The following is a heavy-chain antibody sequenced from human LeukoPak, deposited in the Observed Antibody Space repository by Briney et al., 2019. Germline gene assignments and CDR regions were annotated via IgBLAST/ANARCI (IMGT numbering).Heavy chain of an antibody. J-gene: IGHJ3*02. Sequence: GGSLRLSCAASGFSFSATWMHWVPQAPGKGLEWVSRIHSDGINTIYADSVKGRFTISRDNAKNTVFLQMDGLRAEDTAVYYCATDRSYTVDIWGQGTMVTVSS. V-gene: IGHV3-74*01. CDR2: IHSDGINT. CDR1: GFSFSATW. CDR3: ATDRSYTVDI.